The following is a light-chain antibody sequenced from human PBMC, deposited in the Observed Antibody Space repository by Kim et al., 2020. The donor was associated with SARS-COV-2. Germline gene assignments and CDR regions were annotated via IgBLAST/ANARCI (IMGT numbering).Light chain of an antibody. Sequence: QSALTQPASVSGSPRQSITISCTGTSSDVGAYNYVSWYQQHPGKAPKLIIYDVTKRPSGISNRFSGSKSGNTASLTISGLQAEDEADYFCASYTNSLTWVFGGGTLLTVL. CDR3: ASYTNSLTWV. V-gene: IGLV2-14*01. CDR1: SSDVGAYNY. J-gene: IGLJ3*02. CDR2: DVT.